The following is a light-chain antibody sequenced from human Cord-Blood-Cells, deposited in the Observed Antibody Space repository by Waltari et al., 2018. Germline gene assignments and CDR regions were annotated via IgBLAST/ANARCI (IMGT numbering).Light chain of an antibody. Sequence: DIQMTQSPSSLSASVGDRVTITCQASQDISNYLNWYQQKPGKAPKLLIYDASSLETGVPSRFSGSGSGTDFTFTISSLQPEDIATYYCQQYDNLPPDTFGGGTKVEIK. CDR1: QDISNY. CDR2: DAS. J-gene: IGKJ4*01. V-gene: IGKV1-33*01. CDR3: QQYDNLPPDT.